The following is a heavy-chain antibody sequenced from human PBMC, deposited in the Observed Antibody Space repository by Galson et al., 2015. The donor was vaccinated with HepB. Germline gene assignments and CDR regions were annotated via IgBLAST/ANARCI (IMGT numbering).Heavy chain of an antibody. CDR1: GFTFSDYY. Sequence: SLRLSCAASGFTFSDYYMSWIRQAPGKGLEWVSYISSSSSYTNYADSVKGRFTISRDNAKNSLYLQMNSLRAEDTAVYYCARGSSYGDRLDYYYYYGMDVWGQGTTVTVSS. CDR3: ARGSSYGDRLDYYYYYGMDV. J-gene: IGHJ6*02. D-gene: IGHD5-18*01. V-gene: IGHV3-11*06. CDR2: ISSSSSYT.